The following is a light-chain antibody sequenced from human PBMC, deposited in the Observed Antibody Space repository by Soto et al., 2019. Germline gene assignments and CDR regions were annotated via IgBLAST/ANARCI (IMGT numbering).Light chain of an antibody. CDR1: QSVSSNY. CDR2: GAS. CDR3: QHIYSIPIT. V-gene: IGKV3-20*01. J-gene: IGKJ5*01. Sequence: EIVLTQSPGTLSLSPGERATLSCRASQSVSSNYLAWYQQKPGQAPRLLIYGASSRATGIPDRFSGSGSGTDFTLTISNLQPEDFATYYCQHIYSIPITFGQGTRLEIK.